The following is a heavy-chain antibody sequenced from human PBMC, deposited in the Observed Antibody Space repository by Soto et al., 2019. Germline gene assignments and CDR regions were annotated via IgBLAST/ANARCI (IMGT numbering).Heavy chain of an antibody. CDR3: ARAPYSSGWDDAFDI. J-gene: IGHJ3*02. CDR2: IYSGGST. CDR1: GFTVSSNY. V-gene: IGHV3-53*01. D-gene: IGHD6-19*01. Sequence: TGGSLRLSCAASGFTVSSNYMSWVRQAPGKGLEWVSVIYSGGSTYYADSVKGRFTISRDNSKNTLYLQMNSLRAEDTAVYYCARAPYSSGWDDAFDIWGQGTMVTVSS.